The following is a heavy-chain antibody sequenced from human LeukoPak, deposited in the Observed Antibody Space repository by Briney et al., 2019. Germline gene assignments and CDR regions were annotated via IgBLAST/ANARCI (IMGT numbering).Heavy chain of an antibody. CDR2: INHSGST. CDR1: GGSISSSSYY. Sequence: PSETLSLTCTVSGGSISSSSYYWSWIRQPPGKGLEWIGEINHSGSTNYNPSLKSRVTISVDTSKNQFSLKLSSVTAADTAVYYCARVGVRGAFFWGQGTLVTVSS. D-gene: IGHD3-10*01. J-gene: IGHJ4*02. V-gene: IGHV4-39*07. CDR3: ARVGVRGAFF.